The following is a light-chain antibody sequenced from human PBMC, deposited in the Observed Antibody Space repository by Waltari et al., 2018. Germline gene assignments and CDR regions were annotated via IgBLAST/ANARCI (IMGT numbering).Light chain of an antibody. J-gene: IGKJ1*01. CDR2: DAS. CDR3: QQYGTLPWT. CDR1: QSFSGCY. Sequence: EIVLTQSPGARALSPGEGATLSCRASQSFSGCYLAWYQYKPGQAPRLRIYDASSRATGIPDSFSGRGAWTDFTLTSSSPEPEDFGVYFCQQYGTLPWTFGPGTKV. V-gene: IGKV3-20*01.